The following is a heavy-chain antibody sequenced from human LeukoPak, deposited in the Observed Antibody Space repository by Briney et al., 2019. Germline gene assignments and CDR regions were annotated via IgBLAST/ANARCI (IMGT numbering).Heavy chain of an antibody. Sequence: ASVKVSXKASGYTFTSYGISWVRQAPGQGLEWMGWISAYNGNTNYAQKLQGRVTMTTDTSTRPAYMELRSLRSDDTAVYYCARDRCSSTSCYGPGGYWGQGTLVTVSS. CDR2: ISAYNGNT. J-gene: IGHJ4*02. D-gene: IGHD2-2*01. CDR1: GYTFTSYG. V-gene: IGHV1-18*01. CDR3: ARDRCSSTSCYGPGGY.